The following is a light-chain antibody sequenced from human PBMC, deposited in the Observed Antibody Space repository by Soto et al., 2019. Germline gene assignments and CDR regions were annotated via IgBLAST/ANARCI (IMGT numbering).Light chain of an antibody. CDR1: QDISAW. J-gene: IGKJ1*01. Sequence: DIQMTQSPSSVSASLGDRVTITCRASQDISAWLIWYQQKPGKAPKLLISVTSSLQSGVPSRFSGSGSGTDFTLTISSLQPEDFATYYCQQANSFPPTFGQGTKVDI. CDR3: QQANSFPPT. CDR2: VTS. V-gene: IGKV1-12*01.